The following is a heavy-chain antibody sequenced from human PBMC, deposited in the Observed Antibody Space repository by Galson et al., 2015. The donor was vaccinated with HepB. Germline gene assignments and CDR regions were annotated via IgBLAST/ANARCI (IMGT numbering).Heavy chain of an antibody. V-gene: IGHV3-9*01. CDR3: AKENGSGPGGYYGMDV. J-gene: IGHJ6*02. Sequence: SLRLSCAASGFTFDDYAMHWVRQAPGKGLEWVSGISWNSGSIGYADSVKGRFTISRDNAKNSLYLQMNSLRAEDTALYYCAKENGSGPGGYYGMDVWGQGTTVTVSS. CDR1: GFTFDDYA. D-gene: IGHD3-10*01. CDR2: ISWNSGSI.